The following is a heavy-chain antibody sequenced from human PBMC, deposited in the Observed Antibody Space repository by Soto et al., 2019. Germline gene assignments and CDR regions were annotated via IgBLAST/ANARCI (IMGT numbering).Heavy chain of an antibody. V-gene: IGHV1-2*02. CDR1: GYTFTGYY. CDR2: ISPKSGGT. D-gene: IGHD3-9*01. CDR3: ARPPGYVSDWYYFDL. Sequence: VAVKVSCKASGYTFTGYYMHWVRQAPGQGFEWMGRISPKSGGTNYAQKFQGRVTMTWDTSLNTAYMELSSLMFEDTAVYYCARPPGYVSDWYYFDLWGQGTLVTVSS. J-gene: IGHJ4*02.